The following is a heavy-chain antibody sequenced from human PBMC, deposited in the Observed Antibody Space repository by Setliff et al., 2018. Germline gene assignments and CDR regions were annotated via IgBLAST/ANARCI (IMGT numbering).Heavy chain of an antibody. D-gene: IGHD4-17*01. CDR3: ARRAVTAEYFQH. J-gene: IGHJ1*01. CDR1: GYSFTTYW. V-gene: IGHV5-51*01. Sequence: PGESLKISCKGPGYSFTTYWIGWVCQMPGKGLEWMGIIYPGDSDTRYSPSFQGQVTISADKSISTAYLQLSSLKASDTAIYYCARRAVTAEYFQHWGHGTLVTVSS. CDR2: IYPGDSDT.